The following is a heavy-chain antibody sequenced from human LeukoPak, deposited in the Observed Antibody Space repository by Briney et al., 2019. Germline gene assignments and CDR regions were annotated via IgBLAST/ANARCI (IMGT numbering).Heavy chain of an antibody. V-gene: IGHV1-46*01. CDR3: ARWELESSGFDY. Sequence: ASVKVSCKASGYTFTSYYMHWVRQAPGQGLEWMGIINPNGGSTNYAQSFQGRVTITRDTSTNTVYMELSSLGSEDTAVYYCARWELESSGFDYWGQGTLVTVSS. J-gene: IGHJ4*02. CDR1: GYTFTSYY. D-gene: IGHD1-26*01. CDR2: INPNGGST.